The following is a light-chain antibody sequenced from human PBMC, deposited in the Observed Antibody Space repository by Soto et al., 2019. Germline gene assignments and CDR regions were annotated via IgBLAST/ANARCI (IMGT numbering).Light chain of an antibody. J-gene: IGLJ2*01. Sequence: QSVLTQPASVYGSPEQSITISCSGTSSDVGSYNLVSWYQQHPGKAPKLMIYEGSKRPSGVSNRFSGSKSGNTASLTISGLHAEDEADYYCCSYAGSSTDVVFGGGTKLTVL. CDR3: CSYAGSSTDVV. CDR2: EGS. CDR1: SSDVGSYNL. V-gene: IGLV2-23*01.